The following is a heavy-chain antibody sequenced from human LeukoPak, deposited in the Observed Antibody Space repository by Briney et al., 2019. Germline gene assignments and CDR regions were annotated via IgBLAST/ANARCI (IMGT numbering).Heavy chain of an antibody. CDR2: IYAYNGDT. J-gene: IGHJ5*02. V-gene: IGHV1-18*01. CDR3: ARDDCCYDSSCYFFFDP. Sequence: AAVKDSCLCSGYTFTRYGVSWVRPPPGQGVEWVGRIYAYNGDTNYVQKLQGRVTMTTDTYTRKDSMALRSLRSDNTPVYYCARDDCCYDSSCYFFFDPWGQGTLVTVSS. D-gene: IGHD3-22*01. CDR1: GYTFTRYG.